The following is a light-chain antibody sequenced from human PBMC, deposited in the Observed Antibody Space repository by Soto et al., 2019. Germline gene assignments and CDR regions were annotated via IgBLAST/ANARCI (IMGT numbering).Light chain of an antibody. CDR1: SSDVGDYNY. Sequence: QSVLTQPPSASGSPGQSVTISCTGTSSDVGDYNYVSWYQQHPGKAPKLMIYEVTKRPSGVPDRFSGSKSGNTASLTVSGLQAEDEAEYYCATWDDSLSGHVMFGGGTKLTVL. V-gene: IGLV2-8*01. CDR2: EVT. CDR3: ATWDDSLSGHVM. J-gene: IGLJ3*02.